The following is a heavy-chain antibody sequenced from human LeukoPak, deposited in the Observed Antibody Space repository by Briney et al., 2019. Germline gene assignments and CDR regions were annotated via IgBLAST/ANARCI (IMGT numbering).Heavy chain of an antibody. CDR2: ISSNGGST. V-gene: IGHV3-64D*06. Sequence: GGSLRLSCSASGFTFGSYAMHWVRQAPGKGLEYVSAISSNGGSTYYADSVKGRFTISRDNSKNTLYLQMSSLRAEDTAVYYCVKGTLGYCSSTSCLVPQLGYWGQGTLVTVSS. CDR3: VKGTLGYCSSTSCLVPQLGY. J-gene: IGHJ4*02. D-gene: IGHD2-2*01. CDR1: GFTFGSYA.